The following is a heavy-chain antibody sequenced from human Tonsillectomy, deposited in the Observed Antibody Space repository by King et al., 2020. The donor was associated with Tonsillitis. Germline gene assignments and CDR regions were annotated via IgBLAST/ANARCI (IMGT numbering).Heavy chain of an antibody. V-gene: IGHV3-48*01. D-gene: IGHD1-1*01. Sequence: VQLVESGGDLGQPGGSLRLSCAASGFTFSLYSMNWVRQAPGKGLEWASYISNSGSTIFYADSVKGRFTISRDNAKNSLYLQMNSLRAEDTAVYYCASFNFAAHLDYWGQGTLVTVSS. CDR3: ASFNFAAHLDY. CDR1: GFTFSLYS. J-gene: IGHJ4*02. CDR2: ISNSGSTI.